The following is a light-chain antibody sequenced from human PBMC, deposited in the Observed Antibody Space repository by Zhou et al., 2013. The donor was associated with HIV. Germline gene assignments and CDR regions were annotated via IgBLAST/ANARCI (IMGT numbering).Light chain of an antibody. V-gene: IGKV1-39*01. Sequence: DIQMTQSPSSLSASVGDRVTITCRASQSIANYLCWYQQTPGKAPKLLIHAASSLQSGVPSRFSGSGSGTEFTLTISSLQPEDFATYYCQQSYSTPLTFGGGTEGGDQT. J-gene: IGKJ4*01. CDR2: AAS. CDR1: QSIANY. CDR3: QQSYSTPLT.